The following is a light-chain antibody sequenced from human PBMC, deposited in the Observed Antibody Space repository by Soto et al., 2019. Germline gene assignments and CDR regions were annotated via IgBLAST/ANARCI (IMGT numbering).Light chain of an antibody. Sequence: DIQMTQSPSTLSASVGDRVVITCRASQSISTWLAWYQQKPGKAPTLLISDASNLQSGVPSRFSGSGSGTEFTLTISSLQPDDFSTYYCHQYDSYPWTF. CDR3: HQYDSYPWT. CDR1: QSISTW. V-gene: IGKV1-5*01. J-gene: IGKJ1*01. CDR2: DAS.